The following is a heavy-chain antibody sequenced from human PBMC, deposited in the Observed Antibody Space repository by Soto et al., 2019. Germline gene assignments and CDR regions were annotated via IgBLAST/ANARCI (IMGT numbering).Heavy chain of an antibody. J-gene: IGHJ4*02. CDR3: ATQKRGYYGSGSYSYFDY. CDR2: INHSGST. CDR1: GGSFSGYY. Sequence: PSETLSLTCAVYGGSFSGYYWSWIRQPPGKGLEWIGEINHSGSTNYNPSLKSRVTISIDTSKNQFSLKLSSVTAADTAVYYCATQKRGYYGSGSYSYFDYWGQGTLVTV. V-gene: IGHV4-34*01. D-gene: IGHD3-10*01.